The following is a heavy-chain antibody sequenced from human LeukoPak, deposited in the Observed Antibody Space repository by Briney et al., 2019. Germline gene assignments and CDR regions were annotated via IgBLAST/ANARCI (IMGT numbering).Heavy chain of an antibody. D-gene: IGHD5-18*01. J-gene: IGHJ4*02. CDR3: ARGGPRYGYDY. Sequence: GGSLRLSCAVSGFTFEDYGMSWVRHGPGKGLEWVSSISSISSYIYYADSLKGRLTISRDNAKNSLYLQMNSLRAEDTAVYYCARGGPRYGYDYGGQGTLGTVSA. V-gene: IGHV3-21*01. CDR2: ISSISSYI. CDR1: GFTFEDYG.